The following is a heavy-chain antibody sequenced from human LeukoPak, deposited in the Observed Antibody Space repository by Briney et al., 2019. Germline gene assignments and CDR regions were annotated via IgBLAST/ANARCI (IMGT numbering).Heavy chain of an antibody. V-gene: IGHV3-30*02. CDR3: AKVYDYGDYGAFDI. CDR1: GFTFSSYG. CDR2: IRYDGSNK. J-gene: IGHJ3*02. Sequence: GGSLRLSCAASGFTFSSYGMHWVRQAPGKGLEWVAFIRYDGSNKYYADSVKGRFTISRDNSKNTLYLQMNSLRAEDTAVYYCAKVYDYGDYGAFDIWGQGTMVTVFS. D-gene: IGHD4-17*01.